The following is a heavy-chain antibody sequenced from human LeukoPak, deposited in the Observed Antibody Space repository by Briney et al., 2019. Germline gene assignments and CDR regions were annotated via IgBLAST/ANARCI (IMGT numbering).Heavy chain of an antibody. D-gene: IGHD6-19*01. Sequence: SETLSLTCTVSGGSISSSSYYWGWIRQPPGKGLEWIGSIYYSGSTYYNPSLKSRVTISVDTSKNQFSLKLSSVTAADTAVYYCARVVAGAVGYFDYWGQGTLVTVSS. CDR1: GGSISSSSYY. J-gene: IGHJ4*02. CDR3: ARVVAGAVGYFDY. V-gene: IGHV4-39*07. CDR2: IYYSGST.